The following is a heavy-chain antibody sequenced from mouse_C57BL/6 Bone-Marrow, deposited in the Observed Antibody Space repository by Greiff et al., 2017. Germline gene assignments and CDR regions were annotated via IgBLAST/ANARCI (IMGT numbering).Heavy chain of an antibody. CDR1: GYTFTSYW. V-gene: IGHV1-64*01. Sequence: QVQLQQPGAELVKPGASVKLSCKASGYTFTSYWMHWVKQRPGQGLEWIGMIHPNSGSTNYNEKFKSKATLTVDKSSSTAYMQLSSLTSEDSAVYYCARGGYDDDPAWFAYWGQGTLVTVSA. CDR3: ARGGYDDDPAWFAY. J-gene: IGHJ3*01. CDR2: IHPNSGST. D-gene: IGHD2-4*01.